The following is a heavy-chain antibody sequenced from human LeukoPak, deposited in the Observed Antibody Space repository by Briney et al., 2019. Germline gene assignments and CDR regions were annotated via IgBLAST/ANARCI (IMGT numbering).Heavy chain of an antibody. CDR1: GFTFSSYA. V-gene: IGHV3-30*01. CDR2: ISYDGSNK. Sequence: GRSLRLSCAASGFTFSSYAIHWVREAPGKGLEWVAVISYDGSNKYYADSVKGRLTISRDNSKNTLFLQMNSLRAEDTALYYCAKVSDSNGLYYFAYWGQGTLVTVSS. D-gene: IGHD4/OR15-4a*01. CDR3: AKVSDSNGLYYFAY. J-gene: IGHJ4*02.